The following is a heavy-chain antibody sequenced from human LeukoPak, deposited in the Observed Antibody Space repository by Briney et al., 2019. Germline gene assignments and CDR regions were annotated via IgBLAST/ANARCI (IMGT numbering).Heavy chain of an antibody. CDR3: ARDLGGTGWLLSYWAFDI. D-gene: IGHD5-24*01. CDR2: ISAYNGNT. Sequence: ASVKVSCKASGYTFTSYGISWVRQAPGQGLEWMGWISAYNGNTDYAQKLQGRVTMTTDTSTSTAYMELRSLRSDDTAVYYCARDLGGTGWLLSYWAFDIWGQGTMVTVSS. J-gene: IGHJ3*02. V-gene: IGHV1-18*01. CDR1: GYTFTSYG.